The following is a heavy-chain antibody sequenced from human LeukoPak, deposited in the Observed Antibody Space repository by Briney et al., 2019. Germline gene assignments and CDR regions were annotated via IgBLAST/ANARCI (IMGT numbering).Heavy chain of an antibody. CDR1: GYTFTGYY. J-gene: IGHJ5*02. D-gene: IGHD2-15*01. CDR2: INPNSGGT. Sequence: ASVMVSCKASGYTFTGYYMHWVRQAPGQGLEWMGWINPNSGGTNYAQKFQGRVTMTRDTSISTAYMELSRLRSDDTAVYYCARDIVVVVAATGDNWFDPWGQGTLVTVSS. V-gene: IGHV1-2*02. CDR3: ARDIVVVVAATGDNWFDP.